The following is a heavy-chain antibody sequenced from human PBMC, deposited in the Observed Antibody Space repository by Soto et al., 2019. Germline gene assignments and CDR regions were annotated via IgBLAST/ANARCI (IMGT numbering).Heavy chain of an antibody. CDR3: ARDRSRFGDYFDL. D-gene: IGHD3-10*01. J-gene: IGHJ4*02. CDR2: IWYDGSNK. CDR1: GFTFSSYG. V-gene: IGHV3-33*01. Sequence: QVQLVESGGGVVQPGRSLRLSCAASGFTFSSYGMHWVRQAPGKGLEWVAVIWYDGSNKYYADSVKGRFTISRDNSKNTLYLQMNSLRAEDKAVHYCARDRSRFGDYFDLWGQGTLVTVSS.